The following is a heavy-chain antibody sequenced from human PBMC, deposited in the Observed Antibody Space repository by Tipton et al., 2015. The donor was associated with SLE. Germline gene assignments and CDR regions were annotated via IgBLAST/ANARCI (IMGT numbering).Heavy chain of an antibody. J-gene: IGHJ2*01. V-gene: IGHV3-48*01. CDR2: ISSSSSTI. Sequence: SLRLSCAASGFTFSSYSMNWVRQAPGKGLEWVSYISSSSSTIYYADSVKGRFTISRDNAKNSLYLQMNSLRAEDTAVYYCARGRYSSSWFKYFDLWGRGTLVTVSS. CDR1: GFTFSSYS. D-gene: IGHD6-13*01. CDR3: ARGRYSSSWFKYFDL.